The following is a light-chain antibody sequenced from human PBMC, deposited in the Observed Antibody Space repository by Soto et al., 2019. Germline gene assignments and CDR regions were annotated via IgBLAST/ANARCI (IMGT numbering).Light chain of an antibody. V-gene: IGLV1-40*01. CDR3: QSYASTLSNYWV. J-gene: IGLJ3*02. Sequence: QSVLTQPPSVSGAPGQRVTISCTGSSSNIGAGSAVHWYQQLPGTAPKLLIYGNTNRPSGVPDRFSGSKSGTSASLAITGLQAEDEDDYYCQSYASTLSNYWVFGGGTKLTVL. CDR1: SSNIGAGSA. CDR2: GNT.